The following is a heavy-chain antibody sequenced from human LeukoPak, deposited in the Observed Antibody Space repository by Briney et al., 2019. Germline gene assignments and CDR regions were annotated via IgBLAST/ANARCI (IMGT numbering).Heavy chain of an antibody. J-gene: IGHJ6*02. CDR3: AREPGDIVVVPAAIDYYGMDV. Sequence: ASVKVSCKASGYTFTDYYMHWVRQAPGQGLEWMGRINPNSGGTNYAQKFQGRVTMTRDTSISTAYMELSRLRSDDTAVYYCAREPGDIVVVPAAIDYYGMDVWGQGTTVTVSS. CDR2: INPNSGGT. D-gene: IGHD2-2*02. V-gene: IGHV1-2*06. CDR1: GYTFTDYY.